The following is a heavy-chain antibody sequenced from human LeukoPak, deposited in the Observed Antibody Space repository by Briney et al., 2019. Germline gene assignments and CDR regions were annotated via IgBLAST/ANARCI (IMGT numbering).Heavy chain of an antibody. CDR2: ISSSSSTI. D-gene: IGHD1-26*01. V-gene: IGHV3-48*04. CDR1: GFTFSSYS. CDR3: ARDSGSYLYYYYGMDV. Sequence: GGSLRLSCAASGFTFSSYSMNWVRQAPGKGLEWVSYISSSSSTIYYADSVKGRFTISRDSAKNSLYLQMNSLRAEDTAVYYCARDSGSYLYYYYGMDVWGQGTTVTVSS. J-gene: IGHJ6*02.